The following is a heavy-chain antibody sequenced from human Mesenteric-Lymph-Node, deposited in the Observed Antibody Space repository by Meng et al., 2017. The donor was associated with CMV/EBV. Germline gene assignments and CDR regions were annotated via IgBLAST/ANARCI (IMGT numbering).Heavy chain of an antibody. Sequence: SETLSLTCTVSGGSISSYYWSWIRQPPGKGLEWIGYIYYSGSTNYNPSLKSRVTISVDTSKNQFSLKLSSVTAADTAVYYCARDYYDFWSGARGYYYDMDVWGQGTTVTVSS. D-gene: IGHD3-3*01. CDR2: IYYSGST. V-gene: IGHV4-59*01. CDR1: GGSISSYY. J-gene: IGHJ6*02. CDR3: ARDYYDFWSGARGYYYDMDV.